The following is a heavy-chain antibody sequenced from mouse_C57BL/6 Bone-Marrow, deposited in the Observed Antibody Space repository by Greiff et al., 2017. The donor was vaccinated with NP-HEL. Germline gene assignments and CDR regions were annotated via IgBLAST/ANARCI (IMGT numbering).Heavy chain of an antibody. J-gene: IGHJ2*01. Sequence: VQLQQSGPELVKPGASVKISCKASGYTFTDYYMNWVKQSHGKSLEWIGDINPNNGGTSYNQKFKGKATLTVDKSSSTAYMELRSLTSEDSAVYYCARGDYDCYFDYWGQGTTRTVSS. D-gene: IGHD2-4*01. CDR1: GYTFTDYY. CDR2: INPNNGGT. V-gene: IGHV1-26*01. CDR3: ARGDYDCYFDY.